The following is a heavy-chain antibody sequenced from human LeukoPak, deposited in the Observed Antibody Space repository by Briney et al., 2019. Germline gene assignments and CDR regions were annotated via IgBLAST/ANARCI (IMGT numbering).Heavy chain of an antibody. V-gene: IGHV1-18*01. CDR2: ISAYNGNT. Sequence: ASVKVSCKASGYTFTSYDINWVRQAPGQGLEWMGWISAYNGNTNYAQKLQGRVTMTTDTSTSTAYMELRSLRSDDTAVYYCARRPGIAVAGTHYGMDVWGQGTTVTVSS. J-gene: IGHJ6*02. D-gene: IGHD6-19*01. CDR3: ARRPGIAVAGTHYGMDV. CDR1: GYTFTSYD.